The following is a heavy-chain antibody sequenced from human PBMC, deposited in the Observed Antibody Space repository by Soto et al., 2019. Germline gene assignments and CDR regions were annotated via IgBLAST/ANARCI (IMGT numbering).Heavy chain of an antibody. J-gene: IGHJ4*02. D-gene: IGHD1-1*01. CDR2: ISAHNGNT. CDR1: GYTFTSYG. V-gene: IGHV1-18*01. Sequence: QVHRVQSGAEVKKPGASVKVSCKASGYTFTSYGMTWVRQAPGQGLEWMGWISAHNGNTDYAQKLQGRVIVTRDTSTSTAYMELRSLRSDDTAVYYCARGRYGDYWGQGALVTVSS. CDR3: ARGRYGDY.